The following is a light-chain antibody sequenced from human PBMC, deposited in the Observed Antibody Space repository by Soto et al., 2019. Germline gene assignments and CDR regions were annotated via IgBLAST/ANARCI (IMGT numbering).Light chain of an antibody. V-gene: IGKV1-39*01. J-gene: IGKJ1*01. CDR2: AAS. Sequence: DIQMTQSPSSLSASIGDRVTISCRASQDIGAYVNWYQHKQWKAPRALMYAASNLKSGVPPRFSDSGVGRDFTLTISDLQPADFATYYCQHSYSTRTFGQGTKVERK. CDR3: QHSYSTRT. CDR1: QDIGAY.